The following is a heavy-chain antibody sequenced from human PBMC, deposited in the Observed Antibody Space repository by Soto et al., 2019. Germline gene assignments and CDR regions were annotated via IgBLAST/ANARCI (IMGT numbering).Heavy chain of an antibody. J-gene: IGHJ4*02. CDR2: TRNKVNSYTT. CDR3: ARGGRTDWRYFDS. V-gene: IGHV3-72*01. CDR1: GFTISDYS. Sequence: EVQLVESGGGLVQPGGSLRLSCAAAGFTISDYSMDWVRQAPGMGLEWVARTRNKVNSYTTEYAASVKGRFTISRGGSENSVYLLINSLKTEDTAVYYCARGGRTDWRYFDSRGQGTLVTVAS. D-gene: IGHD1-1*01.